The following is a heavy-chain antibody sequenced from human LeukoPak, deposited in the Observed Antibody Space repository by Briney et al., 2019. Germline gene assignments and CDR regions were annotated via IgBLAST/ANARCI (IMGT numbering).Heavy chain of an antibody. V-gene: IGHV4-59*08. Sequence: SETLSLTCTVSGGSISSYYWSWIRQPPGKGLEWIGYIYYSGSTNYNPSLKSRVTISVDTSKNQFSLKLSSVTAADTAVYYCARWGHCSSTSCYVRSGMDVWGQGTTVTVSS. CDR3: ARWGHCSSTSCYVRSGMDV. CDR1: GGSISSYY. CDR2: IYYSGST. D-gene: IGHD2-2*01. J-gene: IGHJ6*02.